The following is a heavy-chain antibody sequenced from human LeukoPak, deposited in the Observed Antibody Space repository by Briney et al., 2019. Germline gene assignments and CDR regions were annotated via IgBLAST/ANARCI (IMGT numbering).Heavy chain of an antibody. Sequence: PGGSLRLSCAASGFTFSSYGMHWVRQAPGKGLEWVAVISYDGSNKYYADSVKGRFTISRDNSKNTLYLQMNSLRAEDTAVYYCAKAPRGYSYGAYWGQGTLVTVS. CDR1: GFTFSSYG. V-gene: IGHV3-30*18. D-gene: IGHD5-18*01. J-gene: IGHJ4*02. CDR3: AKAPRGYSYGAY. CDR2: ISYDGSNK.